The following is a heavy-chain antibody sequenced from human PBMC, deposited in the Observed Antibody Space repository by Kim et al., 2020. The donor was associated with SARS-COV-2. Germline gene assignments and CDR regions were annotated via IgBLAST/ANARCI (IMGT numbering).Heavy chain of an antibody. J-gene: IGHJ6*02. CDR2: INPSGGST. CDR1: GYTFTSYY. V-gene: IGHV1-46*01. CDR3: ARVQQPDPYYYYGMDV. D-gene: IGHD6-13*01. Sequence: ASVKVSCKASGYTFTSYYMHWVRQAPGQGLEWMGIINPSGGSTSYAQKFQGRVTMTRDTSTSTVYMELSSLRSEDTAVYYCARVQQPDPYYYYGMDVWGQGTTVTVSS.